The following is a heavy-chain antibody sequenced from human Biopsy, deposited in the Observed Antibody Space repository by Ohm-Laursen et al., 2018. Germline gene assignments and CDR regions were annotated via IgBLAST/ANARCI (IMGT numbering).Heavy chain of an antibody. CDR3: AADINVWNVNY. CDR2: FAPENGRI. CDR1: GYSVTELS. V-gene: IGHV1-24*01. D-gene: IGHD1-1*01. J-gene: IGHJ4*02. Sequence: GSSVKASCKVSGYSVTELSMHWVRQAPGQGLEWMGGFAPENGRIAYSQKFQGRVTMTEDTSTNTAYMEVWRLRSDDTAVYYCAADINVWNVNYWGQGTQVIVSS.